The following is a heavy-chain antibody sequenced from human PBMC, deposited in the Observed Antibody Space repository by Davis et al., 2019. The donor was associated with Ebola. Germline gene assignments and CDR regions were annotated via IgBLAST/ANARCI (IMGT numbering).Heavy chain of an antibody. CDR3: VAARPFGY. CDR2: IKQDGSEK. CDR1: GFTFSSYG. Sequence: GESLKISCAASGFTFSSYGMHWVRQAPGKELEWVANIKQDGSEKYYVDSVKGRFTISRDNAKNSLYLQMNSLRAEDTAVYYCVAARPFGYWGQGTLVTVSS. V-gene: IGHV3-7*01. J-gene: IGHJ4*02. D-gene: IGHD6-6*01.